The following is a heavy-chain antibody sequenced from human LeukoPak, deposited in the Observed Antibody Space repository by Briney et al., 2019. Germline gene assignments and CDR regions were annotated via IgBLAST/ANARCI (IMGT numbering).Heavy chain of an antibody. V-gene: IGHV1-18*01. CDR1: GYTFTSYG. CDR2: ISAYNGNT. Sequence: ASVKVSCKASGYTFTSYGISWVRQAPGQGLEWMGWISAYNGNTNYAQKLQGRVTMTTDTSTSTACMELRSLRSDDTAVYYCARGTPGTDFWSGYYTGRDGTFDYWGQGTLVTVSS. D-gene: IGHD3-3*01. CDR3: ARGTPGTDFWSGYYTGRDGTFDY. J-gene: IGHJ4*02.